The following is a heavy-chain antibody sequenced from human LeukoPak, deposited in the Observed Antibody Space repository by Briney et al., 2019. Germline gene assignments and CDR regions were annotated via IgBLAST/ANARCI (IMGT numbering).Heavy chain of an antibody. CDR1: GGSFSGYY. CDR2: INHSGST. D-gene: IGHD5-18*01. Sequence: PSETLSLTCAVYGGSFSGYYWSWIRQPPGKGLEWIGEINHSGSTNYNPSLKSRVTISVDTSKNQFSLKLSSVTAADTAVYYCARGRAWTQLWFNPYYFDYWGQGTLVTVSS. J-gene: IGHJ4*02. CDR3: ARGRAWTQLWFNPYYFDY. V-gene: IGHV4-34*01.